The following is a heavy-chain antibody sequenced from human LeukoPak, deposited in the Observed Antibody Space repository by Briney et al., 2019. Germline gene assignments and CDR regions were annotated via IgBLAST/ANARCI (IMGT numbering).Heavy chain of an antibody. J-gene: IGHJ4*02. CDR1: GGSFSGYY. V-gene: IGHV4-34*01. D-gene: IGHD5-12*01. CDR2: INHSGST. Sequence: SETLSLTCAVCGGSFSGYYWSWIRQPPGKGLEWIGEINHSGSTNYNPSLKSRVTISVDTSKNQFSLKLSSVTAADTAVYYCARERVDSVKGVDYWGQGTLVTVSS. CDR3: ARERVDSVKGVDY.